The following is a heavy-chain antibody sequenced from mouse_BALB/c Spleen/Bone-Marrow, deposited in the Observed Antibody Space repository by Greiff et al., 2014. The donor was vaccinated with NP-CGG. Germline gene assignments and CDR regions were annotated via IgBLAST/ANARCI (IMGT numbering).Heavy chain of an antibody. Sequence: GSELVRPGASVKLSCKASGYTFTSYWMHWVRQRHGQGLEWIGNIYPGSGRTYYDEKFKNKVSLTVNTSSSTAYMHLSSLTSEDSAVYYCTRREGAYYGNYVGYFDYWGQGTTLTVSS. CDR1: GYTFTSYW. V-gene: IGHV1S22*01. J-gene: IGHJ2*01. CDR2: IYPGSGRT. CDR3: TRREGAYYGNYVGYFDY. D-gene: IGHD2-10*01.